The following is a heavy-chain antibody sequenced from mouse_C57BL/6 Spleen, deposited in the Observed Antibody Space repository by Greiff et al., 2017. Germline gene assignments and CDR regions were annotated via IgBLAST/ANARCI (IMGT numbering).Heavy chain of an antibody. CDR3: ARSYYGSSYDWYFDV. Sequence: QVQLKQPGAELVKPGASVKLSCKASGYTFTSYWMHWVKQRPGQGLEWIGMIHPNSGSTNYNEKFKSKATLTVDKSSSTAYMQLISLTSEDSAVYYCARSYYGSSYDWYFDVWGTGTTVTVSS. J-gene: IGHJ1*03. CDR1: GYTFTSYW. D-gene: IGHD1-1*01. CDR2: IHPNSGST. V-gene: IGHV1-64*01.